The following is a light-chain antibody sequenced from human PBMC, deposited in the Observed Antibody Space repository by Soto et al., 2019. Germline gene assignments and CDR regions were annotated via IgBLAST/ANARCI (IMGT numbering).Light chain of an antibody. Sequence: QSALPQPASVSGSPGQSITISCTGTSSEFGGYNYVSWYQQHPGKAPKLMIYEVNNRPSGVSNRFSGSKSGNTASLTISGLQAEDEADYYFSSYISSSTLGFGTGTKLTVL. CDR2: EVN. CDR3: SSYISSSTLG. CDR1: SSEFGGYNY. J-gene: IGLJ1*01. V-gene: IGLV2-14*01.